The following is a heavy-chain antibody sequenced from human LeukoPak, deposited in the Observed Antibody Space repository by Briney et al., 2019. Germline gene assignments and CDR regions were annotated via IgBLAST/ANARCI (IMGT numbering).Heavy chain of an antibody. CDR3: ARGRLYYYDSSGYWDY. J-gene: IGHJ4*02. CDR2: IYYSGST. CDR1: GGSISSGGYY. V-gene: IGHV4-31*03. D-gene: IGHD3-22*01. Sequence: SETLSLTCTVSGGSISSGGYYWSWIRQHPGKGLEWIGYIYYSGSTYYNPSPKSRVTISVDTSKNQFSLKLSSVTAADTAVYYCARGRLYYYDSSGYWDYWGQGTLVTVSS.